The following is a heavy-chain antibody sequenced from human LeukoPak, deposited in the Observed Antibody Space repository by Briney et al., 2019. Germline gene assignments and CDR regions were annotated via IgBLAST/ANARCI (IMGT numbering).Heavy chain of an antibody. J-gene: IGHJ4*02. CDR2: IYVSGST. CDR1: GGSIRSYH. CDR3: AREAYCGGDCYSGFDY. D-gene: IGHD2-21*02. V-gene: IGHV4-59*13. Sequence: SETLSLTRTLSGGSIRSYHWSWIRQPPGKRLECIGYIYVSGSTNYNPSLKSRVTISIDTSKNQFSLKLSSVTAADTAVYYCAREAYCGGDCYSGFDYWGQGTLVTVSS.